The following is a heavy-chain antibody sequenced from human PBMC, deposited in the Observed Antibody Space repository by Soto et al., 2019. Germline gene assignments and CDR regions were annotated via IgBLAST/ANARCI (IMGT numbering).Heavy chain of an antibody. D-gene: IGHD6-13*01. CDR3: ARYRREAVAGYTLDN. J-gene: IGHJ4*02. V-gene: IGHV4-59*01. CDR2: VYNSGST. CDR1: GGSISSDY. Sequence: PSETLSLTCTVSGGSISSDYWTWIRQPPGKGLEWIGYVYNSGSTNYNPSLKSRVTISEDTSKSQFSLKVNSMTAADTAVYYCARYRREAVAGYTLDNWGQGILVTVSS.